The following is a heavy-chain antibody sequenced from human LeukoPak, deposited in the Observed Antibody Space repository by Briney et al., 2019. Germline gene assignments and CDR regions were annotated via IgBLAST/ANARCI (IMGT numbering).Heavy chain of an antibody. CDR3: TRDVGSRYGHDC. Sequence: ASVKVSCKASGYTFTAYDIHWVRQAPGQGLEWMGWINPNSGGTNYAQKFQGRVTMTRDTSISTAYMELSRLRSDDTAVYYCTRDVGSRYGHDCWGQGTLVTVS. CDR1: GYTFTAYD. D-gene: IGHD5-18*01. CDR2: INPNSGGT. V-gene: IGHV1-2*02. J-gene: IGHJ4*02.